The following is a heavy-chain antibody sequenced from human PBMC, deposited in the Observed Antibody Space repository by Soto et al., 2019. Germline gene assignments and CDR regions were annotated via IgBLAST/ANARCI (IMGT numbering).Heavy chain of an antibody. Sequence: QVQLQESGPGLVKPSQTLSLTCTVSGGSLSSGDYYWSWIRQPPGKGLEWIGYVYKSESTYYNPSVKGQVTISLDTSKTQFPLKLSSVSAADTAVYYCARDRMYDSSGYYYPRCDSWGQGTLVTVSS. V-gene: IGHV4-30-4*08. CDR3: ARDRMYDSSGYYYPRCDS. D-gene: IGHD3-22*01. J-gene: IGHJ4*02. CDR1: GGSLSSGDYY. CDR2: VYKSEST.